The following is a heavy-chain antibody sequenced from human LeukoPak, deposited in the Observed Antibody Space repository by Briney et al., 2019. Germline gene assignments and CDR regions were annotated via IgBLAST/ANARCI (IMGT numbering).Heavy chain of an antibody. CDR3: ARGQYNSSSADWYFDL. Sequence: PSETLPLTCAVYGGSFSGYYWSCIRQAPGKGLEWIGEINHSGSTNYNPSLKSRVTISVDTSKNQFSLKLSSVTAADTAVYYCARGQYNSSSADWYFDLWGRGTLVTVSS. V-gene: IGHV4-34*01. CDR2: INHSGST. CDR1: GGSFSGYY. D-gene: IGHD6-6*01. J-gene: IGHJ2*01.